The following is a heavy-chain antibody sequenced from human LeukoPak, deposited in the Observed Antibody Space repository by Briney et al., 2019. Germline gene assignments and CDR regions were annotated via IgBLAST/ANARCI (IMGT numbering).Heavy chain of an antibody. D-gene: IGHD2-15*01. J-gene: IGHJ6*03. Sequence: GGSLRLSCAASGFTFSNAWMSWVRQAPGKGLEWVGRVKSKTDGGTTDYAARVKGRFTISRDDSKNTLYLQMNSLKTEDTGVYYCTTGIPDCSGGSYYYYYYYIDVWGKGTTVTISS. V-gene: IGHV3-15*01. CDR1: GFTFSNAW. CDR3: TTGIPDCSGGSYYYYYYYIDV. CDR2: VKSKTDGGTT.